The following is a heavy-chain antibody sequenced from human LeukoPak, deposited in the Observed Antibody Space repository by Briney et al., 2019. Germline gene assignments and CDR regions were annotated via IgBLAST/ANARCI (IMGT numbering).Heavy chain of an antibody. CDR1: GYSISSGYY. J-gene: IGHJ6*03. Sequence: SETLSLTCTVSGYSISSGYYWGWIRQPPGRGLEWSGYIYYSGSTYYNPSLKSRVTISVDTSKNQFSLKLSSVTAADTAVYYCAREAPRDFWSGYYTGIKDYYYYYYMDVWGKGTTVTVSS. CDR3: AREAPRDFWSGYYTGIKDYYYYYYMDV. D-gene: IGHD3-3*01. CDR2: IYYSGST. V-gene: IGHV4-38-2*02.